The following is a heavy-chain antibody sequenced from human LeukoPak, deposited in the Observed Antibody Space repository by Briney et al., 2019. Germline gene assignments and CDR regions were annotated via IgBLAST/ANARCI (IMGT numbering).Heavy chain of an antibody. CDR3: ARDRYYYDGSAYYYRFDP. D-gene: IGHD3-22*01. V-gene: IGHV4-4*07. CDR1: GGSINNYY. Sequence: SETLSLTCTVSGGSINNYYWSWIRQPAGKGLEWIGRIDTSGSTNYNPSLKSRVTMSVDTSQNQFSLKLSSVTAADTAVYYCARDRYYYDGSAYYYRFDPWGQGTLVTVSS. CDR2: IDTSGST. J-gene: IGHJ5*02.